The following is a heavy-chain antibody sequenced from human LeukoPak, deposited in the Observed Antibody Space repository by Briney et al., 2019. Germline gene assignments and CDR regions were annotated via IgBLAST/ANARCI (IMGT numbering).Heavy chain of an antibody. CDR3: ARDQPDPAGTGPRFDY. D-gene: IGHD1-1*01. CDR2: IKPDGSVK. CDR1: GITFSSSW. V-gene: IGHV3-7*01. J-gene: IGHJ4*02. Sequence: PGGSLRLSCVASGITFSSSWMSWVRQAPGKGLEWVANIKPDGSVKYYADSVKGRFTVSRDNTENSLYLQMNSLRTEDTAVYYYARDQPDPAGTGPRFDYWGQGPLVTVSS.